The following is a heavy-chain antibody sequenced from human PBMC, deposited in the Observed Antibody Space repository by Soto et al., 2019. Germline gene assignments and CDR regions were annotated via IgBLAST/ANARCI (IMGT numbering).Heavy chain of an antibody. CDR1: GGTFSSYA. J-gene: IGHJ5*02. V-gene: IGHV1-69*13. CDR3: ARDASSPSMVRGVITTDNWFDP. Sequence: SVKVSCKASGGTFSSYAISWVRQAPGQGLEWMGGIIPIFGTANYAQKFQGRVTITADESTSTAYMELSSLRSEDTAVYYCARDASSPSMVRGVITTDNWFDPWGQGTLVTVSS. D-gene: IGHD3-10*01. CDR2: IIPIFGTA.